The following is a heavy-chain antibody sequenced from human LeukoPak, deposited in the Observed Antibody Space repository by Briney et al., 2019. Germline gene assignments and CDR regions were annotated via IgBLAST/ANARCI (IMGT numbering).Heavy chain of an antibody. D-gene: IGHD6-13*01. Sequence: PGGTLRLSCAASGFTFSDYYMSWIRQAPGKGLEWVSYINSSSDYTNYADSVRSRFTISRDNAKNSLYLQMNSLRAEDTAVYYCARPPYSSSWDPGSFDPWGQGTLITVSS. CDR3: ARPPYSSSWDPGSFDP. CDR2: INSSSDYT. V-gene: IGHV3-11*06. J-gene: IGHJ5*02. CDR1: GFTFSDYY.